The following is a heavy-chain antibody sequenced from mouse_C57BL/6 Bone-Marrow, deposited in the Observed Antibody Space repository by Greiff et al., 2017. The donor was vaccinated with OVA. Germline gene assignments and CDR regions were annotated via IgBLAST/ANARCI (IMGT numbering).Heavy chain of an antibody. V-gene: IGHV1-52*01. J-gene: IGHJ2*01. CDR3: ARQWQLRLRYY. D-gene: IGHD3-2*02. CDR2: IDPSDSET. CDR1: GYTFTSYW. Sequence: VQLQQPGAELVRPGSSVKLSCKASGYTFTSYWMHWVKQRPIQGLEWIGNIDPSDSETHYNQKFKDKATLTVDKSSSTAYMQLSSLTSEDSAVYYCARQWQLRLRYYWGQGTTLTVSS.